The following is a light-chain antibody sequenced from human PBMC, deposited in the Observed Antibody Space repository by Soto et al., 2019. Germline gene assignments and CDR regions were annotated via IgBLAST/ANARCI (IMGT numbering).Light chain of an antibody. J-gene: IGKJ1*01. CDR3: QQYNNWPRT. CDR2: GAS. Sequence: EIVMTQSPATLSVSPGERATLSCRACQSVSSNLAGYQQKPGQAPRLLIYGASTRATGIPARFSGSGSGTEFTLTISSLQSEDFAVYYCQQYNNWPRTFGQGTKVEIK. V-gene: IGKV3-15*01. CDR1: QSVSSN.